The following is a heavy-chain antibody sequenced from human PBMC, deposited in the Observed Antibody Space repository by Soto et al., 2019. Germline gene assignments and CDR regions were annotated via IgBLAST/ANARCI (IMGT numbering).Heavy chain of an antibody. CDR1: GGTFSSYA. CDR2: IVPIFGTA. CDR3: ERDPADYVGPDI. J-gene: IGHJ3*02. Sequence: GASVKVSCKASGGTFSSYAISWVRQAPGQGLEWMGGIVPIFGTANYAQKFQGRVTITADESTSTAYMELSSLRSEDTAVYHRERDPADYVGPDIWGQGTMATVSS. V-gene: IGHV1-69*13. D-gene: IGHD4-17*01.